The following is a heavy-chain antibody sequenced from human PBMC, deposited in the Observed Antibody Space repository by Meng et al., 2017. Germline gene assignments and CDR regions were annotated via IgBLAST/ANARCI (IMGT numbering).Heavy chain of an antibody. D-gene: IGHD2-15*01. V-gene: IGHV4-4*02. Sequence: HVELQDGGQGLVSPSGPLSLTCAVSGGSISSSNWWSWVRQPPGKGLEWIGEIYHSGSTNYNPSLKSRVTISVDKSKNQFSLKLSSVTAADTAVYYCARVVAATTLFLDYWGQGTLVTVSS. CDR1: GGSISSSNW. CDR2: IYHSGST. J-gene: IGHJ4*02. CDR3: ARVVAATTLFLDY.